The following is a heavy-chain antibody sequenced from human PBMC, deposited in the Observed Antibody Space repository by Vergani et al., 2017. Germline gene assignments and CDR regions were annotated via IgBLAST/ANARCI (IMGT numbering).Heavy chain of an antibody. CDR3: ASLLYYYDSSGPLSDAFDI. V-gene: IGHV3-21*01. J-gene: IGHJ3*02. CDR1: GFSFSSYS. CDR2: ISSSTSYI. D-gene: IGHD3-22*01. Sequence: EVQLVESGGGLVKPGGSLRLSCAASGFSFSSYSLNWVRQAPGKGLEWVSSISSSTSYIYYADSVKGRFTISRDNAKNSLYLQMKSLRAEDTGVYYCASLLYYYDSSGPLSDAFDIWGQGTMVTVSS.